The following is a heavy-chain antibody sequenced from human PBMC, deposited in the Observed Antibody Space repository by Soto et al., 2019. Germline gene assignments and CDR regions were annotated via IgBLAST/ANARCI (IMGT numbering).Heavy chain of an antibody. CDR2: IYYSGST. CDR1: GGSISSSSYY. CDR3: AKGIAARVSEYYMDV. J-gene: IGHJ6*03. Sequence: SETLSLTCTVSGGSISSSSYYWGWIRQPPGKGLEWIGSIYYSGSTYYNPSLKSRVTISVDTSKNQFSLKLSSVTAADTAVYYCAKGIAARVSEYYMDVWGKGTTVTVSS. D-gene: IGHD6-6*01. V-gene: IGHV4-39*01.